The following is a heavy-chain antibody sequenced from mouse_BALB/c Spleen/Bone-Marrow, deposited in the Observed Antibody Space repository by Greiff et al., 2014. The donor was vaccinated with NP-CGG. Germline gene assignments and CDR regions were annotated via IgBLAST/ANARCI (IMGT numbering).Heavy chain of an antibody. CDR3: AQGYDWAMDY. Sequence: DVKLVESGAELVKPGASVKLSCTASGFNIKDTYIHWVKQRPEQGLEWIGRIDPANGNTKYDPKFRGKATITTDTSSNTAYPQLSSLTSEDTAVYYCAQGYDWAMDYWGQGTSVTVSS. J-gene: IGHJ4*01. V-gene: IGHV14-3*02. CDR2: IDPANGNT. D-gene: IGHD2-14*01. CDR1: GFNIKDTY.